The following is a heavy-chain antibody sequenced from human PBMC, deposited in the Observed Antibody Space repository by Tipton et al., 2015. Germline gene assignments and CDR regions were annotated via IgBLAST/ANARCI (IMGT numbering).Heavy chain of an antibody. CDR3: ARRFSHSSSWTFDY. Sequence: TLSLTCTVSGGSISSSSYYWGWIRQPPGKGLEWIGSVHYSGSTYYNPSLKNRVTISVDTSKNQFSLKLSSVTAADTAVYYCARRFSHSSSWTFDYWGQGTLVTVSS. CDR1: GGSISSSSYY. D-gene: IGHD6-13*01. V-gene: IGHV4-39*01. CDR2: VHYSGST. J-gene: IGHJ4*02.